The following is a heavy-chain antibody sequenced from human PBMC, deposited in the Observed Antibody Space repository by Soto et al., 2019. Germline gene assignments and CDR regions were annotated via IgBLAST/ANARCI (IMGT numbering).Heavy chain of an antibody. D-gene: IGHD2-2*01. CDR1: GGSINSGGYY. Sequence: QVQLQESGPGLVKPSQTLTLTCSVSGGSINSGGYYWTWIRQHPGKGLEWIGNIYYSGSTSYKPSLKSRVTISIDTSKTHFSLKLSSVTAAPTAVYYCARSSISKKIDYWGQGTRVTVSS. V-gene: IGHV4-31*03. CDR3: ARSSISKKIDY. J-gene: IGHJ4*02. CDR2: IYYSGST.